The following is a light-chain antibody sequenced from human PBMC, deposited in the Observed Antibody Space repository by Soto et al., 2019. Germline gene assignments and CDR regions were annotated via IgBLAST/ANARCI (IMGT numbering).Light chain of an antibody. CDR1: QSVSSN. J-gene: IGKJ5*01. CDR3: QQYNNWLIN. CDR2: GAS. Sequence: EIVMTQSPDTLSVSPGERATLSCRASQSVSSNLAWYQQKPGQAPRLLIYGASTRATGIPARFSGSGSGTEFTLTISSLQSEDFAVYYCQQYNNWLINFGQGTRLEIK. V-gene: IGKV3-15*01.